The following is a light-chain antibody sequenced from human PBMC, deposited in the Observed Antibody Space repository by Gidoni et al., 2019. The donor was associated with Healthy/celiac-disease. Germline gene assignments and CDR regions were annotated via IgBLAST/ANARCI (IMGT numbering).Light chain of an antibody. CDR2: GAS. CDR3: QQYNNWAT. J-gene: IGKJ3*01. Sequence: EIVMTQSPATLSVSPGERATLSCRASQSVSSNLAWYQQKPGQAPRLLIYGASNRATGIPARFSGSGSGTEFTLTISRLQSEEFAVYYCQQYNNWATFGPGTKVDIK. V-gene: IGKV3-15*01. CDR1: QSVSSN.